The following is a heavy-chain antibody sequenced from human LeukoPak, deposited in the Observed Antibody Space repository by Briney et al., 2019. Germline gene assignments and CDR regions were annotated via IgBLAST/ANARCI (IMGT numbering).Heavy chain of an antibody. CDR2: IYYSGST. V-gene: IGHV4-39*01. CDR1: GGYISTGSYY. Sequence: SETLSLTCTVSGGYISTGSYYWAWIRQSPGKGLEWVGSIYYSGSTYYNPSLKSRVTISVDTSKNQFSLKLSSVTAADTAVYYCARRKQLGYNWFDPWGQGTLVTVSS. J-gene: IGHJ5*02. CDR3: ARRKQLGYNWFDP. D-gene: IGHD6-6*01.